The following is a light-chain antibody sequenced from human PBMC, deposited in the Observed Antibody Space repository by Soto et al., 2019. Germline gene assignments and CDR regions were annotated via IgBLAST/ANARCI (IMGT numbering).Light chain of an antibody. V-gene: IGKV3-15*01. J-gene: IGKJ1*01. CDR1: QSVSSN. CDR3: QQYNNWPPT. CDR2: GAS. Sequence: EIVMTPSPATPSLSPGERATLSCRASQSVSSNLAWYQQKPGQAPRLLIYGASTRATGIPARFSGSGSGTEFTLTISSLQSEDFAVYYCQQYNNWPPTFGQGTKVDIK.